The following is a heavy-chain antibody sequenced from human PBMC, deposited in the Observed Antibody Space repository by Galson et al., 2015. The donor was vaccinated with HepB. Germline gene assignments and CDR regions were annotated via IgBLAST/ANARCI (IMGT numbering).Heavy chain of an antibody. CDR3: ARVFGTSPEHYYYYYMDV. D-gene: IGHD3-16*01. CDR2: INPSGADT. Sequence: SVKVSCKASGYTFNSYYMHWVRQAPGQGLEWMGIINPSGADTTYAQKFQGRVTMTRNTSISTAYMELSSLRSEDTAVYYCARVFGTSPEHYYYYYMDVWGKGTTVSVSS. V-gene: IGHV1-46*02. CDR1: GYTFNSYY. J-gene: IGHJ6*03.